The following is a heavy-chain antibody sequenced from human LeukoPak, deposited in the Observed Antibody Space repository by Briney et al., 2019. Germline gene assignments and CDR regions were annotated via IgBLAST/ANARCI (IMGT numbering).Heavy chain of an antibody. CDR3: AKAAVAGLTVFDI. D-gene: IGHD6-19*01. V-gene: IGHV3-9*01. CDR1: GFTFDDYA. J-gene: IGHJ3*02. CDR2: ISWNSGSI. Sequence: GGSLRLSCAASGFTFDDYAMHWVRQAPGKGLEWVSGISWNSGSIGYADSVKGRFTISRDNAKNSLYLQMNSLRAEDTALYYCAKAAVAGLTVFDIWGQGTMVTVSS.